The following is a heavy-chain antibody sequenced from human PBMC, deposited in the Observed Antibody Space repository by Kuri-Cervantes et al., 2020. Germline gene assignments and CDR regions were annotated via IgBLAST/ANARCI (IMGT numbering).Heavy chain of an antibody. CDR1: GGSFSGYY. CDR3: ARAVRHYGGYYYMDV. D-gene: IGHD4/OR15-4a*01. J-gene: IGHJ6*03. Sequence: SETLSLTCAVYGGSFSGYYWSWIRQPPGKGLEWIGEINHSGSTNYNPSLKSRVTISVDTSKNQFSLKLSSVTAADTAVYYCARAVRHYGGYYYMDVWGKGTTVTVSS. V-gene: IGHV4-34*01. CDR2: INHSGST.